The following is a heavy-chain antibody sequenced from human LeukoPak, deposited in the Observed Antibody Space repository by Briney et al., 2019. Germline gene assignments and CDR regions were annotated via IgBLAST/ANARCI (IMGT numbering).Heavy chain of an antibody. J-gene: IGHJ4*02. Sequence: GGSLRLSRAASGFTFSSYAMSWVRQAPGKGLEWVSSITSSGAATYYADSVKGRFTISRDNSDNTLYLQMNSLRAEDTAVYYRSKDRPNYYGSNGHYYKLNGDCWGQGTLVTV. CDR1: GFTFSSYA. CDR3: SKDRPNYYGSNGHYYKLNGDC. V-gene: IGHV3-23*01. D-gene: IGHD3-22*01. CDR2: ITSSGAAT.